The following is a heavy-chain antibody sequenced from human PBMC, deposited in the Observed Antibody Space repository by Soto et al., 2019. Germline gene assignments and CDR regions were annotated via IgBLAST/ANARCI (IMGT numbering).Heavy chain of an antibody. CDR1: GYSISSSNW. Sequence: QVQLQESGPGLVKPSDTLSVTCAVSGYSISSSNWWGWIRQLPGKGLEWIGYIYYSGTTYYNPSLKSRVTMSVDTSKNQFSLKLTSVTAVDTAVYYCARREIQGPIDYWGQGTLVTVSS. CDR2: IYYSGTT. D-gene: IGHD1-26*01. CDR3: ARREIQGPIDY. J-gene: IGHJ4*02. V-gene: IGHV4-28*01.